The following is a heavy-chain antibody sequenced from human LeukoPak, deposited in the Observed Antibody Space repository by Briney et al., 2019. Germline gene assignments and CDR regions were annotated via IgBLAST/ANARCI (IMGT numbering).Heavy chain of an antibody. V-gene: IGHV3-21*01. CDR2: ISSSSSYI. CDR1: GFTFSSYS. J-gene: IGHJ3*02. CDR3: ARGKAARDAFDI. Sequence: GGSLRLSCAASGFTFSSYSMNWVRQAPGKGLVWVSSISSSSSYIYYAGSVKGRFTISRDNAKNSLYLQMNSLRAEDTAVYYCARGKAARDAFDIWGQGTMVTVSS. D-gene: IGHD6-6*01.